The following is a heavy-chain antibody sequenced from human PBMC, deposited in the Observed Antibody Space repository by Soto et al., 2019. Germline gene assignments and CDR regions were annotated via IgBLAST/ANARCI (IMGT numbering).Heavy chain of an antibody. CDR2: ISSSGSTI. CDR3: ATDEMTPYYYDSSGYYPHYYGMDV. Sequence: GGSLRLSCAASGFTFSDYYMSWIRQAPGKGLEWVSYISSSGSTIYYADSVKGRFTISRDNAKNSLYLQMNSLRAEDTAVYYCATDEMTPYYYDSSGYYPHYYGMDVWGQGTTVTVSS. V-gene: IGHV3-11*01. D-gene: IGHD3-22*01. J-gene: IGHJ6*02. CDR1: GFTFSDYY.